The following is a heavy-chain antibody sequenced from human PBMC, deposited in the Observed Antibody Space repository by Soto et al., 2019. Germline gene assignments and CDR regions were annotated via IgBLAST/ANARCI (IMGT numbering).Heavy chain of an antibody. CDR1: GYTFRTYG. D-gene: IGHD5-18*01. Sequence: QVQLVQSGAEVKKPGASVKVSCKTSGYTFRTYGITWVRQAPGHGPEWMGWISAYNGNTNYAQNLQGRVTLTTDTSTSTAYMELRSLRSDDTAVYFCAREDVDTGLWGQGTLVTVSS. CDR2: ISAYNGNT. CDR3: AREDVDTGL. J-gene: IGHJ4*02. V-gene: IGHV1-18*01.